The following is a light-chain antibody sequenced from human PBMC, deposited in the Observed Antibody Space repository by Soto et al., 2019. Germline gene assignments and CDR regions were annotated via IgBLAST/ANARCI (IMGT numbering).Light chain of an antibody. Sequence: QSVLTQSPSASASLGASVKLTCTLSSGYSSYAIAWHQQQPEKGPRYLMRLNSDGSHSKGDGIPDRFSGSSSGAARYLTISSLQSEDEADYYCQTWGTGIRVFGGGTKVTVL. J-gene: IGLJ3*02. V-gene: IGLV4-69*01. CDR1: SGYSSYA. CDR2: LNSDGSH. CDR3: QTWGTGIRV.